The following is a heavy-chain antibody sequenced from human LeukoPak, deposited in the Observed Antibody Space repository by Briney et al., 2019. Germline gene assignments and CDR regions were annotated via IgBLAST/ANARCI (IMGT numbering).Heavy chain of an antibody. J-gene: IGHJ4*02. CDR1: GGSISSYY. Sequence: SSETLSLTCTVSGGSISSYYWSWIRQPPGKGLEWIGYIYYSGSTNYNPSLKSRVTISVDTSKNRFSLKLSSVTAADTAVYYRASGDYRGGDYWGQGTLVTVSS. CDR2: IYYSGST. V-gene: IGHV4-59*01. D-gene: IGHD4-17*01. CDR3: ASGDYRGGDY.